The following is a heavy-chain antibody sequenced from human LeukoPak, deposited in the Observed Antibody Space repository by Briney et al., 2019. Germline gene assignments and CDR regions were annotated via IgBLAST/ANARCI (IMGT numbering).Heavy chain of an antibody. D-gene: IGHD5-24*01. Sequence: PGGSLRLSCAASGFTVSSNYMSWVRQAPGKGLEWVSVIYSGGSTYYADSVKGRFTISRDNSKNTLYLQMNNLRAEDTAVYYCAKDLGRDGSEIFDYWGQGTLVTVSS. CDR1: GFTVSSNY. V-gene: IGHV3-53*01. CDR3: AKDLGRDGSEIFDY. J-gene: IGHJ4*02. CDR2: IYSGGST.